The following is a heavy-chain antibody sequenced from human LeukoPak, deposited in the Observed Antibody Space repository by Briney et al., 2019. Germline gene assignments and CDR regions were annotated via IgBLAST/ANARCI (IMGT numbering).Heavy chain of an antibody. Sequence: GGSLRLSCAPSGFASADYAMHSVRPAPGKGLEWVSGSSWYCHIIGYVDAVKSRLTISRDNAKNALYLQVNSLRAEDTALYYCVKGRFGLQYYFDYWGQGTLVTVSS. J-gene: IGHJ4*02. V-gene: IGHV3-9*02. CDR3: VKGRFGLQYYFDY. CDR1: GFASADYA. CDR2: SSWYCHII. D-gene: IGHD3-10*01.